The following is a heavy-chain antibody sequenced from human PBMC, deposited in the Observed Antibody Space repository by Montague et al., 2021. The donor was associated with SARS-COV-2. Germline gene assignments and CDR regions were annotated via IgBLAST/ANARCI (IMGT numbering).Heavy chain of an antibody. CDR1: GDSISSGGYY. D-gene: IGHD1-26*01. V-gene: IGHV4-31*03. CDR3: ARVLGSGSYQSDY. CDR2: VSSSGRS. J-gene: IGHJ4*02. Sequence: TLSLTCTVSGDSISSGGYYWSWIRQHPGKGLEWLGYVSSSGRSFYNPSLRSRLTISLDTSKNQFSLQLSSVTAADTALYYCARVLGSGSYQSDYWGQGTLVTVSS.